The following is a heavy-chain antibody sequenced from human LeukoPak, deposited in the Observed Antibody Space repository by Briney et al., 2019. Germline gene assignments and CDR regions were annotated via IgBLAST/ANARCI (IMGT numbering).Heavy chain of an antibody. D-gene: IGHD4-17*01. J-gene: IGHJ5*02. V-gene: IGHV4-61*01. CDR3: ARLTTTVTIPGCFDP. Sequence: SETLSLTCTVSGGSVSSGSYYWSWIRQPPGKGLEWIGYIYYSGSTNYSPSLKSRVTISVDTSKNQFSLKLSSVTAADTAVYYCARLTTTVTIPGCFDPWGQGTLVTVSS. CDR2: IYYSGST. CDR1: GGSVSSGSYY.